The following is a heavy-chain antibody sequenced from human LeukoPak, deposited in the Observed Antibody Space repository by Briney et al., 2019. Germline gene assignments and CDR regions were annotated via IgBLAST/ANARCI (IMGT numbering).Heavy chain of an antibody. CDR1: GFTFSSYG. V-gene: IGHV3-53*01. D-gene: IGHD6-19*01. Sequence: PGGSLRLSCAASGFTFSSYGMHWVRQAPGKGLEWVSVIYSGGSTYYADSVKGRFTISRDNSKNTLYLQMNSLRAEDTAVYYCARKGRSSGPTGPGGRLYWGQGTLVTVSS. CDR3: ARKGRSSGPTGPGGRLY. J-gene: IGHJ4*02. CDR2: IYSGGST.